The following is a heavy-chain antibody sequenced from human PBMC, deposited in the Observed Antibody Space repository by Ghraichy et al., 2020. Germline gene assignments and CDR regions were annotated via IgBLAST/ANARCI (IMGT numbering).Heavy chain of an antibody. Sequence: SETLSLTCTVSGGSISSYYWSWIRQPPGKGLEWIGYIYYSGSTNYNPSLKSRVTISVDTSKNQFSLKLSSVTAADTAVYYCARDSSGWYRNFDYWGQGTLVTVSS. CDR2: IYYSGST. CDR3: ARDSSGWYRNFDY. J-gene: IGHJ4*02. D-gene: IGHD6-19*01. CDR1: GGSISSYY. V-gene: IGHV4-59*12.